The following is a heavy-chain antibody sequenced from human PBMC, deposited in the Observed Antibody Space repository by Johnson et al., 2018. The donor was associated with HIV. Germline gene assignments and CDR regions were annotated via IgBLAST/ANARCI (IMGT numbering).Heavy chain of an antibody. D-gene: IGHD3-22*01. CDR1: GFTFSSYG. J-gene: IGHJ3*02. V-gene: IGHV3-NL1*01. CDR3: RLVAAIWYDSSGPSDAFDI. Sequence: QVQLVESGGGLVLPGGSLRLSCAASGFTFSSYGMHWVRQAPGKGLEWVAVGYSAGHTYYADSVKGRLTISRDDSKNTLYLQINSLKTEDTAVYYCRLVAAIWYDSSGPSDAFDIWGQGTMVTVSS. CDR2: GYSAGHT.